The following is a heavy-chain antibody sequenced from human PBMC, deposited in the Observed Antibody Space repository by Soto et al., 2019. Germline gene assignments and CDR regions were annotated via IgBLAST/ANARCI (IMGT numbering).Heavy chain of an antibody. V-gene: IGHV1-8*01. CDR1: GYTFTSFD. Sequence: QVQLVQSGPEVKKPGASVKVSCKVSGYTFTSFDINWVRQATGQGPEWMGWMSPTRGNTGYAQKFQGRVTMTRDTSTSTAYMELSGLTLGASAVYYCARGEWELSYWGQGTPVPVSS. CDR2: MSPTRGNT. D-gene: IGHD1-26*01. J-gene: IGHJ4*02. CDR3: ARGEWELSY.